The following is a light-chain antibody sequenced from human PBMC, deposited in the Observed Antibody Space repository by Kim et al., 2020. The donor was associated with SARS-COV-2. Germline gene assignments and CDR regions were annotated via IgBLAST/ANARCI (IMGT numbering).Light chain of an antibody. V-gene: IGLV2-8*01. CDR1: SSDVGGYNY. CDR2: EVS. J-gene: IGLJ2*01. Sequence: GQPVTVACTGTSSDVGGYNYLSWYQPPHGKAPKLKIYEVSKRPSGVPDRFSGSKSGNTASLTVSGLQAEDEADYYCSSYAGSNNLVFGGGTQLTVL. CDR3: SSYAGSNNLV.